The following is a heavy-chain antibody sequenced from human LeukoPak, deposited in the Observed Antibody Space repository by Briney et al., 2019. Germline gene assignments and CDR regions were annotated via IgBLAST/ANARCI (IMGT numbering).Heavy chain of an antibody. J-gene: IGHJ4*02. V-gene: IGHV1-2*02. CDR1: GYTFTGYY. D-gene: IGHD3-3*01. Sequence: ASVKVSCKASGYTFTGYYMHWVRQAPGQGLEWMGWINPNSGGTNYAQKFQGRVTMTRDTSISTAYMELSRLRSDNTAGYYCAREVFGVVIIDPYSDYWGQGTLVTVSS. CDR3: AREVFGVVIIDPYSDY. CDR2: INPNSGGT.